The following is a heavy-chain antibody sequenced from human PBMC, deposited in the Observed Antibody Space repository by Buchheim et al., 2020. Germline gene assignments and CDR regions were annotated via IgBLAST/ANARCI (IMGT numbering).Heavy chain of an antibody. D-gene: IGHD6-13*01. CDR3: ARLYPYSSSWYFSPPGTTHNYYYYGMDV. Sequence: EVQLVQSGAEVKKPGESLRISCKGSGYSFTSYWISWVRQMPGKGLEWMGRIDPSDSYTNYSPSFQGHVTISADKSISTAYPQWSSLKASDTAMYYCARLYPYSSSWYFSPPGTTHNYYYYGMDVWGQGTT. J-gene: IGHJ6*02. CDR1: GYSFTSYW. V-gene: IGHV5-10-1*01. CDR2: IDPSDSYT.